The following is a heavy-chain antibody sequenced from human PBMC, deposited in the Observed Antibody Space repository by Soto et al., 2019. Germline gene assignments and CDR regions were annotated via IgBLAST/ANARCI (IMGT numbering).Heavy chain of an antibody. Sequence: EVQLVESGGGLVQPGGSLGLSCVVSGFTISSNYMSWVRQAPGKGLGWVSALYSGGSTYYADSVKGRFTIPSDNYKNTVYLQINSQRAEDRGMYYCARAETSSTTWDSWGQGTLVTVFS. J-gene: IGHJ4*02. V-gene: IGHV3-66*01. D-gene: IGHD4-17*01. CDR2: LYSGGST. CDR1: GFTISSNY. CDR3: ARAETSSTTWDS.